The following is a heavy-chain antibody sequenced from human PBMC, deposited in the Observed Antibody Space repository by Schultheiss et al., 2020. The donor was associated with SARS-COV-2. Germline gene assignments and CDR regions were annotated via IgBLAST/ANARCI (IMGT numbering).Heavy chain of an antibody. J-gene: IGHJ2*01. Sequence: GGSLRLSCAASGFTFSSYGMHWVRQAPGKGLEWVSVIYSGGSTHYADSVKGRFTISRDNAKNSLYLQMNSLRAEDTAVYYCARDSYADKGWYFDLWGRGTLVTVSS. CDR1: GFTFSSYG. CDR2: IYSGGST. CDR3: ARDSYADKGWYFDL. V-gene: IGHV3-NL1*01. D-gene: IGHD4-17*01.